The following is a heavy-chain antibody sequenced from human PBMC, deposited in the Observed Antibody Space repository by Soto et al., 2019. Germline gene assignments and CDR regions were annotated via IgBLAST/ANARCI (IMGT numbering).Heavy chain of an antibody. J-gene: IGHJ4*02. V-gene: IGHV4-39*01. CDR1: GGSISSSSYY. CDR3: ASSDIVLVPAAINY. CDR2: IYYSGST. Sequence: PSETLSLTCTVSGGSISSSSYYWGRIRQPPGKGLEWIGSIYYSGSTYYNPSLKSRVTISVDTSKNQFSLKLSSVTAADTAVYYCASSDIVLVPAAINYWGQGTLVTVSS. D-gene: IGHD2-2*02.